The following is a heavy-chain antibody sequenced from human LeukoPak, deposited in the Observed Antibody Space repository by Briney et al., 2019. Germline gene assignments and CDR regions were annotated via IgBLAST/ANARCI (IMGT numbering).Heavy chain of an antibody. CDR2: ISSSSSYI. CDR3: ARDQTDDAFDI. J-gene: IGHJ3*02. CDR1: GFTFSSYS. Sequence: GGSLRLSCAASGFTFSSYSMNWVRQAPGKGLELVSSISSSSSYIYYADSVKGRFTISRDNAKNSLYLQINSLRAKDTAVYYCARDQTDDAFDIWGQGTMVTVSS. V-gene: IGHV3-21*01. D-gene: IGHD1-14*01.